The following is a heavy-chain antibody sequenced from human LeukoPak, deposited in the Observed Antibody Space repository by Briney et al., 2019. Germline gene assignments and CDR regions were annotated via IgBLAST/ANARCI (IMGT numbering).Heavy chain of an antibody. Sequence: GGSLRLSCAASGFTFSSYAMHWVRQAPGKGLEWVAVISYDGSNKYYADSVKGRFTISRDNSKNTLYLQMNSLRAEDTAVYYCARGVGATGSDYWGQGTLVTVSS. J-gene: IGHJ4*02. V-gene: IGHV3-30-3*01. CDR3: ARGVGATGSDY. CDR1: GFTFSSYA. CDR2: ISYDGSNK. D-gene: IGHD1-26*01.